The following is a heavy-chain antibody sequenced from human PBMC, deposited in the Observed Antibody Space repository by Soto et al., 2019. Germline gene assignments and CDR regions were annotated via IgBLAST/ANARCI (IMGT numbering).Heavy chain of an antibody. CDR1: GFTFSSYA. CDR3: AKDKGFGGSRWFDP. CDR2: ISGSGGST. Sequence: GESLKISCVASGFTFSSYAMSWVRQAPGKGLEWVSAISGSGGSTYYADSVKGRFTISRDNSKNTRYLQMNSLRAEDTAVYYCAKDKGFGGSRWFDPWGQGTLVTVSS. V-gene: IGHV3-23*01. D-gene: IGHD3-10*01. J-gene: IGHJ5*02.